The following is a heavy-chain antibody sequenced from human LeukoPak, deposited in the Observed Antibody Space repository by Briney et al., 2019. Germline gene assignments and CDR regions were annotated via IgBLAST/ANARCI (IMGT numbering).Heavy chain of an antibody. CDR2: ISYDGSNK. Sequence: GGSLRLSCAASGFTFSSYGMHWVRQAPGKGLEWVAVISYDGSNKYYADSAKGRFTISRDNSKNTLYLQMNSLRAEDTAVYYCAKDSLIAAPGPYDYWGQGTLVTVSS. V-gene: IGHV3-30*18. J-gene: IGHJ4*02. D-gene: IGHD6-13*01. CDR3: AKDSLIAAPGPYDY. CDR1: GFTFSSYG.